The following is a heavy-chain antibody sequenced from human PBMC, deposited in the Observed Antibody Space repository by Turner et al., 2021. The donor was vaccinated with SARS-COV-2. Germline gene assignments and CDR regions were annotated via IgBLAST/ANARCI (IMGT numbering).Heavy chain of an antibody. Sequence: VQLVESGGGVVQPGRSLRLPCASSGVTFSSYAMHWVRQAPGKGLDWVAVISYDGSNKYYADSVKGRFTLSRDNSKNTLYLQMNSLRAEDTAVYYCARDSPYCTNGVCYTSYYGMDVWGQGTTVTVSS. CDR3: ARDSPYCTNGVCYTSYYGMDV. D-gene: IGHD2-8*01. CDR1: GVTFSSYA. V-gene: IGHV3-30*04. CDR2: ISYDGSNK. J-gene: IGHJ6*02.